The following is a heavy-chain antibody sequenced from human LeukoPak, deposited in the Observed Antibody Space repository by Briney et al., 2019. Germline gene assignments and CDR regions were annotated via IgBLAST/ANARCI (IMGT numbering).Heavy chain of an antibody. J-gene: IGHJ5*02. V-gene: IGHV1-69*05. CDR3: AGFYGSGSYYNGGYNWFDP. CDR1: GGTFSTYA. D-gene: IGHD3-10*01. CDR2: IIPIFGTA. Sequence: GSSVKVSCKASGGTFSTYAISWVRQAPGQGLEWMGRIIPIFGTANYAQKFQGRVTITTDESTSTAYMELSSLRSEDTAVYYCAGFYGSGSYYNGGYNWFDPWGQGILVTVSS.